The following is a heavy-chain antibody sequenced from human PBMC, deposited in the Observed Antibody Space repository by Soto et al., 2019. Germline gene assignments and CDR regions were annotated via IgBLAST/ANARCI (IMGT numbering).Heavy chain of an antibody. V-gene: IGHV3-30*18. Sequence: RWSLRLSCSASGFTFSSYGMHWFRQAPGKGLEWVAVISYDGSNKYYADSVKGRFTISRDNSKNTLYLQMNSLRAEDTAVYYCAKENPTYDFWSGYSSPDYWGQGTLVTVSS. CDR3: AKENPTYDFWSGYSSPDY. CDR2: ISYDGSNK. D-gene: IGHD3-3*01. CDR1: GFTFSSYG. J-gene: IGHJ4*02.